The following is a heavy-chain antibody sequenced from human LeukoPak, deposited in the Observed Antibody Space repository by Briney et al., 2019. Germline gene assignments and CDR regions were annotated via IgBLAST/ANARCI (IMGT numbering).Heavy chain of an antibody. CDR2: MNPNSGNT. CDR1: GYTFTSYD. V-gene: IGHV1-8*01. CDR3: ARARQNYYDSSGYLNDAFDI. D-gene: IGHD3-22*01. Sequence: GASVKVSCKASGYTFTSYDINWVRQATGQGLEWMGWMNPNSGNTGYAQKFQGRVTMTRNTSISTAYMGLSSLRSEDTAVYYCARARQNYYDSSGYLNDAFDIWGQGTMVTVSS. J-gene: IGHJ3*02.